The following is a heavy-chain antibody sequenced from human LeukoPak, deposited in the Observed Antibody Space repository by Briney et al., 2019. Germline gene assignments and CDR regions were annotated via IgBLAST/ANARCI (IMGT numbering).Heavy chain of an antibody. Sequence: GRSLRLSCAASAFTFSTYSMNWVRQAPGKGLEWVSTITSSSAYIYYADSVKGRFTISRDNAKNSLYLQMNSLRAEDTAVYYCARDLFGSGSFYGFWGQGTLVTVSS. J-gene: IGHJ4*02. CDR3: ARDLFGSGSFYGF. CDR1: AFTFSTYS. CDR2: ITSSSAYI. D-gene: IGHD3-10*01. V-gene: IGHV3-21*06.